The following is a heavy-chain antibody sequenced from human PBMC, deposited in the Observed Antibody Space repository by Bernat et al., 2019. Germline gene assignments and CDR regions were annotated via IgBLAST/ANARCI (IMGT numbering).Heavy chain of an antibody. CDR1: GFTFSSYA. V-gene: IGHV3-30-3*01. D-gene: IGHD3-9*01. J-gene: IGHJ6*02. Sequence: QVQLVESGGGVVQPGRSLRLSCAAPGFTFSSYAMYWVRQAPGKGLEWVAVISYDGSNKNYADSVKGRFTISRDNSKNTLYLQMNSLRAEDTAVYYCARDAYDILSGYPVRYGMDVWGQGTTVTVSS. CDR2: ISYDGSNK. CDR3: ARDAYDILSGYPVRYGMDV.